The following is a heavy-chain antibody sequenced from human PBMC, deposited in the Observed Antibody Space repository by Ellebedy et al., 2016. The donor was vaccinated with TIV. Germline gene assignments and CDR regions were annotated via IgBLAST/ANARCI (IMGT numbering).Heavy chain of an antibody. CDR2: INPNSGGT. D-gene: IGHD5-12*01. V-gene: IGHV1-2*02. CDR3: ASYSGYDYRYFDY. J-gene: IGHJ4*02. CDR1: GYTFTAYY. Sequence: AASVKVSCKASGYTFTAYYTHWVRQAPGQGLEWMGWINPNSGGTNYAQKFQGRVTMTRDTSISTAYMELSRLRSDDTAVYYCASYSGYDYRYFDYWGQGTLVTVSS.